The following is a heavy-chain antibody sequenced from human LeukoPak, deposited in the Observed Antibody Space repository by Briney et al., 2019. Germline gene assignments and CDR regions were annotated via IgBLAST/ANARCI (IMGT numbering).Heavy chain of an antibody. CDR3: ARGHRITMVRGGQWYYYMDV. J-gene: IGHJ6*03. V-gene: IGHV1-46*01. CDR2: INPSGGST. CDR1: GYTFTSYY. D-gene: IGHD3-10*01. Sequence: PRASVKVSCKASGYTFTSYYLYWVRQAPGRGREWMGIINPSGGSTNYAQKFQGRVTMTRDTSTSTVYMELSSLRSEDTAVYYCARGHRITMVRGGQWYYYMDVWGKGTTVTISS.